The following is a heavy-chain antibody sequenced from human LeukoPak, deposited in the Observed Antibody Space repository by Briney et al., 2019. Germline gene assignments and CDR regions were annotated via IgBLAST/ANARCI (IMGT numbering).Heavy chain of an antibody. CDR2: IYYRGST. V-gene: IGHV4-39*01. CDR3: ARHYLSDGILSTFDP. Sequence: PSETLSLTCTVSGGSISSSPYDWGWIRQPPGKGLEWIGTIYYRGSTYSNPSLNSRVTISLDTSKNQFSLRLRSVTAADTALYYCARHYLSDGILSTFDPWGQGTLVTVSS. J-gene: IGHJ5*02. D-gene: IGHD2-2*01. CDR1: GGSISSSPYD.